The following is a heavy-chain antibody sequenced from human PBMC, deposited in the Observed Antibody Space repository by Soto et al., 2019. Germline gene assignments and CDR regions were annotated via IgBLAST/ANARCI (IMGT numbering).Heavy chain of an antibody. Sequence: ASVKVSCKASGYTFSGYNMHWVRQAPGQGLEWVGSINPNSGGTNFARKFQGRVTMTRDTSIGTAYMELTNLTSDDTAVYFCARDLLWSAQKPIDFWGQGTLVTVSS. CDR1: GYTFSGYN. D-gene: IGHD2-21*01. V-gene: IGHV1-2*02. CDR2: INPNSGGT. CDR3: ARDLLWSAQKPIDF. J-gene: IGHJ4*02.